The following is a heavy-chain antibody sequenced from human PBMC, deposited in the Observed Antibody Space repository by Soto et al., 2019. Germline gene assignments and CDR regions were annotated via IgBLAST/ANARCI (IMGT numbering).Heavy chain of an antibody. J-gene: IGHJ6*02. CDR2: ITSSSGHI. V-gene: IGHV3-21*01. CDR1: GFTLTTYT. Sequence: PGGTLSLSCEASGFTLTTYTMNWVRQASGKGLEWVSSITSSSGHIYYADSVKGRFTISRDNARNSLYLQMNSLRAEDTAVYYCVRERGLSSFYGMDVWSQGTTVTVSS. CDR3: VRERGLSSFYGMDV. D-gene: IGHD3-10*01.